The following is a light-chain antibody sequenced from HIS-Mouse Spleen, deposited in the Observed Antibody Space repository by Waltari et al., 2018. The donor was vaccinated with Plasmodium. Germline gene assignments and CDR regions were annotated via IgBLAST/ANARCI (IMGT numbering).Light chain of an antibody. CDR3: YSTDSSGNHWV. CDR1: ALPKKY. CDR2: EDS. J-gene: IGLJ3*02. V-gene: IGLV3-10*01. Sequence: SYELTQPPSVSVSPGQTARITCSGDALPKKYAYCYQQNSGQAPVLVIYEDSKRPSGMPERVSGSSSGTMDTLTISGAQVEDEADYYCYSTDSSGNHWVFGGGTKLTVL.